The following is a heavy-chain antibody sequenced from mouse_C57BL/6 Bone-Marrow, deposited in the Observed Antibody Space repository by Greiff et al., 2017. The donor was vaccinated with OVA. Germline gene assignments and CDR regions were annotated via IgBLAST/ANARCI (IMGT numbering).Heavy chain of an antibody. Sequence: EVQLVESGPGLVKPSQSLSLTCSVTGYSITSGYYWNWIRQFPGNKLEWMGYISYDGSNNYNPSLKNRISITRDTSKNQFFLKLNSVTTEDTATYYCARGRLLLRSYYFDYWGQGTTLTVSS. D-gene: IGHD1-1*01. V-gene: IGHV3-6*01. CDR2: ISYDGSN. J-gene: IGHJ2*01. CDR1: GYSITSGYY. CDR3: ARGRLLLRSYYFDY.